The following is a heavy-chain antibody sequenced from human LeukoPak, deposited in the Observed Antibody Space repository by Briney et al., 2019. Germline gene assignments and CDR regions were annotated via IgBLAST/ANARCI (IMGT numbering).Heavy chain of an antibody. CDR1: GGSISSFY. CDR3: ATYIRGHSFYFDY. D-gene: IGHD3-10*01. CDR2: IYYTGST. V-gene: IGHV4-59*08. Sequence: PSETLSLTCTVSGGSISSFYWTWIRQPPGKGLEWIGYIYYTGSTNHNPSLKSRVTISIDTSKNQFSLRLSSVTAADTAVYYCATYIRGHSFYFDYWGQGTLVTVSS. J-gene: IGHJ4*02.